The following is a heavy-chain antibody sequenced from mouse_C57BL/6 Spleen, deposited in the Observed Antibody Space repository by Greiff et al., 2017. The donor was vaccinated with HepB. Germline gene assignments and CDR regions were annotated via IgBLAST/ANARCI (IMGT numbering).Heavy chain of an antibody. J-gene: IGHJ3*01. CDR2: ISYSGST. CDR3: ARGRTGSFAY. CDR1: GYSITSGYD. Sequence: EVQGVESGPGMVKPSQSLSLTCTVTGYSITSGYDWHWIRHFPGNKLEWMGYISYSGSTNYNPSLKSRISITHDTSKNHFFLKLNSVTTEDTATYYCARGRTGSFAYWGQGTLVTVSA. V-gene: IGHV3-1*01. D-gene: IGHD4-1*01.